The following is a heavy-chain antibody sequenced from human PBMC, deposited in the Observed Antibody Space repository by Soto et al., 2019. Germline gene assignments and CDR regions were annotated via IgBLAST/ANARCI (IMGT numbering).Heavy chain of an antibody. J-gene: IGHJ4*02. CDR3: ASSLGIQSNSNYFDY. CDR2: ISAYNGNT. D-gene: IGHD5-18*01. Sequence: GASVKVSCKASGYTFASYGISWVRQAPGQGLEWMGWISAYNGNTNYAQKLQGRVTMTTDTSTSTAYMELRSLRSDDTAVYYCASSLGIQSNSNYFDYWGRGTLVTVSS. CDR1: GYTFASYG. V-gene: IGHV1-18*01.